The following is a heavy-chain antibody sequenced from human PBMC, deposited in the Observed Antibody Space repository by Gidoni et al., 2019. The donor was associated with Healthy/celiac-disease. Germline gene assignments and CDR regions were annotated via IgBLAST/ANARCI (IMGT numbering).Heavy chain of an antibody. CDR3: ARELATRDFDY. CDR2: IYHSGST. Sequence: QVQLQESGPGLVKPSETLSLTCTVSGYSISSGYYWGWIRQPPGKGLEWIGSIYHSGSTYYNPSLKSRVTISVDTSKNQFSLKLSSVTAADTAVYYCARELATRDFDYWGQGTLVTVSS. CDR1: GYSISSGYY. J-gene: IGHJ4*02. D-gene: IGHD5-12*01. V-gene: IGHV4-38-2*02.